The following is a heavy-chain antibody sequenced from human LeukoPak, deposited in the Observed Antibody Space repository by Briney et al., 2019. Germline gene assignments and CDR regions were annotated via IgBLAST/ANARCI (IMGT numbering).Heavy chain of an antibody. CDR2: ISSSSSTI. J-gene: IGHJ4*02. CDR3: AKDRGQLLWFEELPDY. D-gene: IGHD3-10*01. V-gene: IGHV3-48*01. Sequence: GGSLRLSCAASGFTFSSYSMNWVRQAPGKGLEWVSYISSSSSTIYYADSVKGRFTISRDNAKNSLYLQMNSLRAEDTAVYYCAKDRGQLLWFEELPDYWGQGTLVTVSS. CDR1: GFTFSSYS.